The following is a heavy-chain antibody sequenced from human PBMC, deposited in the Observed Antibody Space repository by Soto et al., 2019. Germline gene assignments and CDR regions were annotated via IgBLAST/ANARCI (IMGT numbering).Heavy chain of an antibody. CDR2: IYYSGST. J-gene: IGHJ4*02. CDR1: GGSISSSSYY. V-gene: IGHV4-39*01. D-gene: IGHD3-22*01. CDR3: AAGDSSGYYYY. Sequence: QLQLQESGPGLVKRSETLSLTCTVSGGSISSSSYYWGWIRQPPGKGLEWIGSIYYSGSTYYNPSLKSRVTISVDTSKNQFSLKLSSVTAADTAVYYCAAGDSSGYYYYWGQGTLVTVSS.